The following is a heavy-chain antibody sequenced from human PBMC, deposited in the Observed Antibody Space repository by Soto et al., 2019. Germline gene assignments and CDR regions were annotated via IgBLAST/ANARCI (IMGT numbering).Heavy chain of an antibody. J-gene: IGHJ4*02. D-gene: IGHD2-8*02. V-gene: IGHV1-46*01. CDR3: ARQMAAGDV. CDR2: INPTGGST. CDR1: GYTFITYY. Sequence: QVQLVQSGAEVKKPGASVKVSCKASGYTFITYYIHWVRQSPRHGLEWMAIINPTGGSTNYAQKFQGRLTLNMDTSTTPVYMELSSLTSEDTAIYYCARQMAAGDVWGQGTLVTVSS.